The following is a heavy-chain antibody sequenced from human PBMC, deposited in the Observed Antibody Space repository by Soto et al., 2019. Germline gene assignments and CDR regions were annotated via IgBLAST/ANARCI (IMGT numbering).Heavy chain of an antibody. CDR1: GFTFSGYS. V-gene: IGHV3-48*02. CDR2: ISSGSKTI. J-gene: IGHJ4*02. D-gene: IGHD3-9*01. Sequence: GVLRLSCAASGFTFSGYSVNWVCQAPGKGLEWVSYISSGSKTIYYAESVKGRFTVSRDNARNSQYLQMNSLRDEDTAVYYCAREDILGVRSFDYWGQGTLVTVSS. CDR3: AREDILGVRSFDY.